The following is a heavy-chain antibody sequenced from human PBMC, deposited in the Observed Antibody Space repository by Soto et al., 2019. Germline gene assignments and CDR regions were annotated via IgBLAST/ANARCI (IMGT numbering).Heavy chain of an antibody. V-gene: IGHV3-23*01. CDR1: GFTFSIYA. CDR3: AKSGDSAGWGIDF. J-gene: IGHJ4*02. CDR2: IGGGGDDT. D-gene: IGHD6-19*01. Sequence: VQLLESGGGLVQPGGSLRLTCAGSGFTFSIYAMSWVRQIPGKGLEWVSGIGGGGDDTYYADSVKGRFIISRDNARNSLSLQMNSLSDEDTAVYYCAKSGDSAGWGIDFWGQGTLVTVSS.